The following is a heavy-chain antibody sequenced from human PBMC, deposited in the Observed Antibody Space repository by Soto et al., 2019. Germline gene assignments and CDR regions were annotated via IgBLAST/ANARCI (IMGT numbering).Heavy chain of an antibody. D-gene: IGHD6-13*01. Sequence: GGSLRLSCVASGFTFSNYWMHWVRQAPGKGLVWVSRISPDGSNTNYSPSFQGHVTISADKSISTAYLQWSSLKASDTAMYYCAILYSSSWTIEDFVYWGQGTLVTVSS. CDR2: ISPDGSNT. J-gene: IGHJ4*02. CDR3: AILYSSSWTIEDFVY. CDR1: GFTFSNYW. V-gene: IGHV5-10-1*01.